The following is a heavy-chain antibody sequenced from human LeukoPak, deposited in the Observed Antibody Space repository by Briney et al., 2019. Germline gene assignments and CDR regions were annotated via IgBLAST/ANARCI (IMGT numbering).Heavy chain of an antibody. D-gene: IGHD6-19*01. CDR1: GFTFSSYG. CDR2: ISYDGSNK. J-gene: IGHJ4*02. Sequence: GGSLRLSCAASGFTFSSYGMHWVRQAPGKGLEWVAVISYDGSNKYYADSVKGRFTISRDNSKNTLYLQTNSLRAEDTAVYYCAKDRGSYSSGWTGFDYWGQGTLVTVSS. CDR3: AKDRGSYSSGWTGFDY. V-gene: IGHV3-30*18.